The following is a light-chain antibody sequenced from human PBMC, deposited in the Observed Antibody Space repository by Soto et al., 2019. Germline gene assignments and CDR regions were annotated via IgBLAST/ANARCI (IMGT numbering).Light chain of an antibody. CDR1: QSVGSN. CDR3: QQYNNWPRT. V-gene: IGKV3-15*01. J-gene: IGKJ1*01. Sequence: EIVLTQFPGTLSLSPGERATLSCRASQSVGSNYLAWYQQRPGQAPRLLIYRASTRATGVPARFSGSGSGTEFTLTISGLQSEDFAVYYCQQYNNWPRTFGQGTKVDIK. CDR2: RAS.